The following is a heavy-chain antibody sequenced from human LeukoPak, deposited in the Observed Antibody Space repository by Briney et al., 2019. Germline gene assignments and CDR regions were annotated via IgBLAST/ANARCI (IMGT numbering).Heavy chain of an antibody. CDR3: ARLVGTTPGVAFDI. V-gene: IGHV3-48*01. J-gene: IGHJ3*02. Sequence: GGSLRLSCATSGFTFSSSSMNWVRQAPGKGLEWLSYISSSSRTIYSADSVKGRFTISRDNAENSLYLQMNSLRAEDTAVYYCARLVGTTPGVAFDIWGQGTMVTVSS. CDR2: ISSSSRTI. D-gene: IGHD1-26*01. CDR1: GFTFSSSS.